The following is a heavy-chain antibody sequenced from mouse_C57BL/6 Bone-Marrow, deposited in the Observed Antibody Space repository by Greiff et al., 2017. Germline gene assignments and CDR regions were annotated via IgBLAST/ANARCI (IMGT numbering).Heavy chain of an antibody. V-gene: IGHV1-55*01. CDR3: ARVVRRWDYAMDY. CDR1: GYTFTSYW. J-gene: IGHJ4*01. Sequence: QVQLQQPGAELVKPGASVKMSCKASGYTFTSYWITWVKQRPGQGLEWIGDIYPGSGSTNYNEKFKSKATLTVDTSSSTAYMQLSSLTSEDSAVYYCARVVRRWDYAMDYWGQGTSVTVSS. D-gene: IGHD2-14*01. CDR2: IYPGSGST.